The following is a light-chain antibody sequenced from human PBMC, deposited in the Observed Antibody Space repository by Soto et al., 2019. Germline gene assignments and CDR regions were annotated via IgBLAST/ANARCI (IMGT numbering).Light chain of an antibody. V-gene: IGKV3-20*01. CDR2: DAS. J-gene: IGKJ4*01. Sequence: ETVLTQSPGTLSLSPGERATLSCRASQSLSTTYLAWYQQKPGQAPRLLIYDASNRAPGIPDRFSGSGSGPDFTLTISRLEPEDFAVYHCQMYGSSSVFGGGTKVEIK. CDR1: QSLSTTY. CDR3: QMYGSSSV.